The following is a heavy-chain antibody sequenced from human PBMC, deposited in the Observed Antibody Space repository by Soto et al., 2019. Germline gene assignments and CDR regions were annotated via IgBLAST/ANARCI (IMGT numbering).Heavy chain of an antibody. D-gene: IGHD4-17*01. Sequence: GASVKVSCKASGGTFSSYAISWVRQAPGQGLEWMGGIIPIFGTANYAQKFQGRVTITADESTSTAYMELSSLRSEDTAVYYCAREPPPPYGDYVSYYYYGMDVWGQGTTVTVS. CDR1: GGTFSSYA. V-gene: IGHV1-69*13. CDR2: IIPIFGTA. CDR3: AREPPPPYGDYVSYYYYGMDV. J-gene: IGHJ6*02.